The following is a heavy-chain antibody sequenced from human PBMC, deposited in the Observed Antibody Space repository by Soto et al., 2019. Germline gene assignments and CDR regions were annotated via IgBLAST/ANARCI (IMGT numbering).Heavy chain of an antibody. J-gene: IGHJ2*01. CDR1: GGSFSGYY. Sequence: QVQLQQWGAGPLRPLETLSLTCGVSGGSFSGYYWAWIRQSPGKGLEWIGEINDRGSINYNPSLKSRVSFSVDTSKNHYSLNLRSVTAADTAVYYCARESHDILTGPPWVWYFDLWGRGTLVTV. D-gene: IGHD3-9*01. CDR3: ARESHDILTGPPWVWYFDL. V-gene: IGHV4-34*01. CDR2: INDRGSI.